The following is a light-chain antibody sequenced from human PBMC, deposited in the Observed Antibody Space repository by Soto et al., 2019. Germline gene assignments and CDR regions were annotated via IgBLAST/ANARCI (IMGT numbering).Light chain of an antibody. V-gene: IGLV7-46*01. J-gene: IGLJ1*01. CDR1: TGAVASYHY. CDR3: LLFRSGARV. CDR2: DAT. Sequence: QTVVTQEPSLTVSPGATVTLTCGSSTGAVASYHYPNWFQQRPGQAPRTLISDATDKPSCTHVPFSGSVLGDKAALILSVAQAKEEAEDYCLLFRSGARVFGLGTKVTVL.